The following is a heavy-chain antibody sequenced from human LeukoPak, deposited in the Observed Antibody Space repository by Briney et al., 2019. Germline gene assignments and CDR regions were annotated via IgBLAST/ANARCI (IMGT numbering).Heavy chain of an antibody. CDR1: GYTFTSYA. J-gene: IGHJ4*02. CDR3: ARARGAVAGLYYFDY. V-gene: IGHV1-3*01. D-gene: IGHD6-19*01. Sequence: GASVKVSCKASGYTFTSYAMHWVRQAPGQRLEWMGWINAGNGNTKYSQKFQGRVTITRDTSASTAYMELSSLRSEDTAVYYCARARGAVAGLYYFDYWGQGTLVTVSS. CDR2: INAGNGNT.